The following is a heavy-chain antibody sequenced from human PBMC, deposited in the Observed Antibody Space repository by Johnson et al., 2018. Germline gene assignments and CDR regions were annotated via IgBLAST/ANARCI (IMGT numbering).Heavy chain of an antibody. D-gene: IGHD3-22*01. V-gene: IGHV1-8*01. CDR3: AREANYYDRGFDL. CDR1: GYTFTSYD. J-gene: IGHJ5*02. CDR2: MNPNSGNT. Sequence: QVQLVESGAEVKKXGASXKVXCKASGYTFTSYDINWVRQATGQGLEWMGWMNPNSGNTGYAQKFQGRVTMTRNTSISTAYMELSSLRSEDTAVYYCAREANYYDRGFDLWGQGTLVTVSS.